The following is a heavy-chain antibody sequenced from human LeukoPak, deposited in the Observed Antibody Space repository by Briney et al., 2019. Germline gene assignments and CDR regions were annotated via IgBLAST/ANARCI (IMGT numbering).Heavy chain of an antibody. D-gene: IGHD3-22*01. CDR3: ARSPKWLAQNWFDP. CDR2: IYTSGST. Sequence: SETLSLTCTVSGGSISSYYWSWIRQPAGKGLEWIGRIYTSGSTNYNPSLKSRVTMSVDTSKNQFSLKLSSVTAADTAVYYCARSPKWLAQNWFDPWGQGTLVTVSS. V-gene: IGHV4-4*07. CDR1: GGSISSYY. J-gene: IGHJ5*02.